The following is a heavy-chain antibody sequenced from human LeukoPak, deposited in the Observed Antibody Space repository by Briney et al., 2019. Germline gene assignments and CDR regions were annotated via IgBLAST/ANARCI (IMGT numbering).Heavy chain of an antibody. CDR3: ARAAPRYYYDSSGYLLDY. Sequence: PGGSLRLSCAASGFTFSDYYMSWIRQAPGKGLEWVSYISSSGSTIYYADSVKGRFTISRDNAKNSLYLQMNSLRAEDTAVYYCARAAPRYYYDSSGYLLDYWGQGTLVTVSS. V-gene: IGHV3-11*01. J-gene: IGHJ4*02. CDR1: GFTFSDYY. CDR2: ISSSGSTI. D-gene: IGHD3-22*01.